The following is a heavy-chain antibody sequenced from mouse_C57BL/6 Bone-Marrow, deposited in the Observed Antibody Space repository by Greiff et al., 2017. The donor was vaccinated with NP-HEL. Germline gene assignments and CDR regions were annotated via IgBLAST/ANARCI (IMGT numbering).Heavy chain of an antibody. Sequence: VQVVESGAELVRPGASVTLSCKASGYTFTDYEMHWVKQTPVHGLEWIGAIDPETGGTAYNQKFKGKAILTADKSSSTAYMELRSLTSEDSAVEEGKRGREEEEEGECEGWGTGTTVTV. V-gene: IGHV1-15*01. CDR3: KRGREEEEEGECEG. CDR2: IDPETGGT. CDR1: GYTFTDYE. J-gene: IGHJ1*03.